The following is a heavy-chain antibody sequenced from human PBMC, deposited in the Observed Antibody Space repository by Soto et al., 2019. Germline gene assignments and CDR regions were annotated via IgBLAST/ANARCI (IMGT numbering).Heavy chain of an antibody. CDR2: ISGSGAGT. CDR1: GFTFSNYA. Sequence: GGSLRLSCAASGFTFSNYAMSWVRQAPGKGLEWVSAISGSGAGTYYADSVKGRFTISRDNSQNTLYLQMISLRAEDTAIYYCAKDAGITGTSYYFDCWGQGTLVTVSS. V-gene: IGHV3-23*01. D-gene: IGHD1-20*01. J-gene: IGHJ4*02. CDR3: AKDAGITGTSYYFDC.